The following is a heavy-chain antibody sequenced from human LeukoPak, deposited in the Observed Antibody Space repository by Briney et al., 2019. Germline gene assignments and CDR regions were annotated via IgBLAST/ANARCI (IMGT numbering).Heavy chain of an antibody. CDR2: ITGSGGST. Sequence: GGSLRLSCAASGFTFSSYDMSWVRQAPGSGLEWVSGITGSGGSTYYADSVKGRFTISRDNSKNTLYLQMNSLRAEDTALYYCARARNDYDSNGFSLLEYWGQGTLVTVSS. CDR1: GFTFSSYD. D-gene: IGHD3-22*01. CDR3: ARARNDYDSNGFSLLEY. J-gene: IGHJ4*02. V-gene: IGHV3-23*01.